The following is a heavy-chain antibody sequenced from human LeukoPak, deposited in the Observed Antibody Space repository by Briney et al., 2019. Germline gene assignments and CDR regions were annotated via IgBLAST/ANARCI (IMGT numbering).Heavy chain of an antibody. CDR1: GDSITSGTYY. D-gene: IGHD3-10*01. V-gene: IGHV4-61*02. J-gene: IGHJ6*03. CDR3: AREPTRYGSGSYYGYYYYYYMDV. Sequence: SETLSLTCTVSGDSITSGTYYWTWIRQPAGKGLEWIGRIYTSGSTNYNPSLKSRVTMSVDTSKNQFSLKLSSVTAADTAVYYCAREPTRYGSGSYYGYYYYYYMDVWGKGTTVTISS. CDR2: IYTSGST.